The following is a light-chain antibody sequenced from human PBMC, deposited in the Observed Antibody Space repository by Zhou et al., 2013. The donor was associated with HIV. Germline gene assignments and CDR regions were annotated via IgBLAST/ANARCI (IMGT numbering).Light chain of an antibody. CDR1: QGIRND. V-gene: IGKV1-17*01. CDR2: SAS. CDR3: QQYYSYPLT. Sequence: DIQMTQSPSSLSASVGDRVTITCRASQGIRNDLAWFQVKPGKAPKLLIYSASSLHVGVPSRFSGAGSGTNFTLTISCLQSDDFAVYYCQQYYSYPLTFGAGTALEIK. J-gene: IGKJ4*01.